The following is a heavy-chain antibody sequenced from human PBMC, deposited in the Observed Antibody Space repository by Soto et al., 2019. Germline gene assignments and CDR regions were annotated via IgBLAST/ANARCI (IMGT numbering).Heavy chain of an antibody. Sequence: QEQLVESGGDMVQPGRSLRLSCVASGFTFSSSDMYWVRQAPGKGLEWVAVIWYDGSNRDYADSVKGRLTVSTDNSKNTVYLQMNSLRVEDTAVYYCARPVHSAMAVDALDIWGQGTMVTVSS. CDR2: IWYDGSNR. CDR1: GFTFSSSD. D-gene: IGHD5-18*01. CDR3: ARPVHSAMAVDALDI. J-gene: IGHJ3*02. V-gene: IGHV3-33*01.